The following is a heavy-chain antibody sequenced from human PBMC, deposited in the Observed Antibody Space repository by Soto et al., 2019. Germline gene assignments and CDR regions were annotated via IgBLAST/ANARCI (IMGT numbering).Heavy chain of an antibody. D-gene: IGHD6-19*01. J-gene: IGHJ4*02. V-gene: IGHV4-30-2*01. CDR2: IYHSGST. CDR1: GVSISSGGYS. CDR3: ARAGGLGAVAADY. Sequence: QLQLQESGSGLVKPSQTLSLTCAVSGVSISSGGYSWSWIRQPPGKGLEWIGYIYHSGSTYYNPSLKSRVTISVDRSKTQFSLKLSSVTAADTAVYYCARAGGLGAVAADYWGQGTLVTVSS.